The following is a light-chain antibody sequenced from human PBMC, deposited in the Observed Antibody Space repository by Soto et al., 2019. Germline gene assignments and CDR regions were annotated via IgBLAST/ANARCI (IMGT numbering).Light chain of an antibody. Sequence: IQMTQSPSSLSASVGDRVTITCRASQSISNSLTWYQQKPWKAPQFLIFGESSLPGGVPSRFSGSGSGTDFTLTISSLQPEDFATYFCQQSYSTPYTFGQGTKLEIK. CDR3: QQSYSTPYT. J-gene: IGKJ2*01. CDR2: GES. V-gene: IGKV1-39*01. CDR1: QSISNS.